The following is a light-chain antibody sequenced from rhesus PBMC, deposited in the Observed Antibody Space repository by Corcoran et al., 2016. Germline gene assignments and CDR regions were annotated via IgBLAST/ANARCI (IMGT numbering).Light chain of an antibody. V-gene: IGKV1-74*01. CDR1: ENVNTY. CDR3: QHNYGTPWT. Sequence: DIQMTRSPSSLSASVGDRVTITCRTSENVNTYLNWYQPKPGKAPKLLIYQASTLQSGVPSRFSGRGSGTDYTFTINSLQSEDVATYYCQHNYGTPWTFGQGTKVEIK. J-gene: IGKJ1*01. CDR2: QAS.